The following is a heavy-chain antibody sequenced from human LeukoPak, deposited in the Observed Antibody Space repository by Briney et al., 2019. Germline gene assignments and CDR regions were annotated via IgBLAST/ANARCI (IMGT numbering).Heavy chain of an antibody. CDR2: INHSGST. V-gene: IGHV4-34*01. CDR1: GGSFSGYY. Sequence: SETLSLTCAVYGGSFSGYYWSWLRQPPGKGLEWIGEINHSGSTNYNPSLKSRVTISVDTSKNQFSLKLSSVTAADTAVYYCARMYSSSSGLDYWGQGTLVTVSS. CDR3: ARMYSSSSGLDY. D-gene: IGHD6-6*01. J-gene: IGHJ4*02.